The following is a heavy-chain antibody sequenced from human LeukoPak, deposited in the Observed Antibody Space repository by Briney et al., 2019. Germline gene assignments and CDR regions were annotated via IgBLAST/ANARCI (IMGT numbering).Heavy chain of an antibody. CDR3: ARHPYYDSSGYSE. D-gene: IGHD3-22*01. CDR1: GGSISSYY. J-gene: IGHJ4*02. CDR2: IYYSGST. V-gene: IGHV4-59*08. Sequence: SETLSLTCTVSGGSISSYYWSWIRQPPGKGLEWIGYIYYSGSTNYNPSLKSRVTISVDTPKNQFSLKLSSVTAADTAVYYCARHPYYDSSGYSEWGQGTLVTVSS.